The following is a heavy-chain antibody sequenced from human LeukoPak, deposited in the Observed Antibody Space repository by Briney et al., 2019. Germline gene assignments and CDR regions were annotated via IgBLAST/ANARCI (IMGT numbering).Heavy chain of an antibody. CDR1: GFTFSSYE. J-gene: IGHJ4*02. CDR2: ISSSGSTI. Sequence: PGGSLRLSCAASGFTFSSYEMNWVRQAPGKGLEWVSYISSSGSTIYYADSVKGRFTISRDNAKNSLYLQMNSLRAEDTAVYYCARKYGSWLDYWGQGTLVTVSS. V-gene: IGHV3-48*03. D-gene: IGHD6-13*01. CDR3: ARKYGSWLDY.